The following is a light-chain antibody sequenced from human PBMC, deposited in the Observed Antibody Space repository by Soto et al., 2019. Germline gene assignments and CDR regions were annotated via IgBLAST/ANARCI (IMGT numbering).Light chain of an antibody. CDR3: QKYYSGFI. CDR1: QTVFHTSYNKDF. V-gene: IGKV4-1*01. Sequence: DIVMTQSPDSLSVSLGERATINCKSSQTVFHTSYNKDFLAWYQQKAGQPPKLLFYWASTRESGVPARFSGGGSGTVFSLTISSRHPEVVAFYYCQKYYSGFIFGRGPKLETK. CDR2: WAS. J-gene: IGKJ2*01.